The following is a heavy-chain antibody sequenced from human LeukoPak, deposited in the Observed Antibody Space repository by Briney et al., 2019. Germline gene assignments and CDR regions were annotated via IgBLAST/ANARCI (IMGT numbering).Heavy chain of an antibody. CDR2: IYAGGST. Sequence: GGSLRLSCAASGFSVSSIYMAWVRQAPGKGLEWVSIIYAGGSTSYADSVEGRFTMSRDNSKNMVYLQMNNLRDEDTAVYYCARLTWNYFFDIWGRGNLVAVS. V-gene: IGHV3-53*01. J-gene: IGHJ4*02. D-gene: IGHD3-10*01. CDR1: GFSVSSIY. CDR3: ARLTWNYFFDI.